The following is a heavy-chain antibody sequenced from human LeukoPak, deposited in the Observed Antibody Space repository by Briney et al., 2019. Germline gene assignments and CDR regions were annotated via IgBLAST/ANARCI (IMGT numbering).Heavy chain of an antibody. CDR3: ARGAAMRGSRFDP. CDR2: IYYSGST. J-gene: IGHJ5*02. V-gene: IGHV4-61*08. CDR1: GGSVSSGGYY. D-gene: IGHD5-18*01. Sequence: SETLSLTCTVSGGSVSSGGYYWSWIRQPPGKGLEWIGYIYYSGSTTYNPSLNSRVTISVDTSKNQFSLKLSSVTAADTAVFYCARGAAMRGSRFDPWGQGTLVTVSS.